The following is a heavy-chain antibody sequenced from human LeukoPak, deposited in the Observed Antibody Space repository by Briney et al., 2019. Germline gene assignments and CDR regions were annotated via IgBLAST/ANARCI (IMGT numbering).Heavy chain of an antibody. CDR1: GDSINSLDL. V-gene: IGHV4-4*02. D-gene: IGHD4-23*01. J-gene: IGHJ4*02. CDR3: ARDLLNEGNHLDY. Sequence: PSETLSLTCTVSGDSINSLDLWGWVRQPPGKGLEWIGEMYLSGTTHSNPSVKSRVTISIDKSKNQFFLNLSSVTAADTAVYYCARDLLNEGNHLDYWGQGTLVTVSS. CDR2: MYLSGTT.